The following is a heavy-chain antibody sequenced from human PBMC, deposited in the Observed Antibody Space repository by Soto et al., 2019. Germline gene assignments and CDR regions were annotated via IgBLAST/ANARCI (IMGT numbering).Heavy chain of an antibody. Sequence: ASVKVSCKASGYTFTSYAMHWVRQAPGQRLEWMGWINAGNGNTKYSQKFRGRVTITRDTSASTAYMELSSLRSEDTAVYYCAREEGGVYYYGMDVWGQGTTVTVSS. D-gene: IGHD1-26*01. V-gene: IGHV1-3*01. CDR1: GYTFTSYA. CDR3: AREEGGVYYYGMDV. J-gene: IGHJ6*02. CDR2: INAGNGNT.